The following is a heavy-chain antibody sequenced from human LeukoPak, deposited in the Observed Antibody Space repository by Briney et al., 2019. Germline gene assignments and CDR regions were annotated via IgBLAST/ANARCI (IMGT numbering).Heavy chain of an antibody. D-gene: IGHD2-2*01. CDR1: GFTFSSYS. V-gene: IGHV3-21*01. Sequence: PGGSLRLSCAASGFTFSSYSMNWVRQAPGKGLEWVSCISSSSSYIYYADSVKGRFTISRDNAKNSLYLQMNSLRAEDTAVYYCAKDNLLGYCSSTSCYDAFDIWGQGTLVTVSS. J-gene: IGHJ3*02. CDR2: ISSSSSYI. CDR3: AKDNLLGYCSSTSCYDAFDI.